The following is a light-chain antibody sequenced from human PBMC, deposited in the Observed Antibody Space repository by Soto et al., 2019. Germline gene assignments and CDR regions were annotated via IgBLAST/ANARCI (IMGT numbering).Light chain of an antibody. CDR2: GAS. J-gene: IGKJ5*01. CDR3: QQYGSSPPIT. CDR1: QSVSSSY. Sequence: EIVLTQSPGTLSLSPGERATLSCRASQSVSSSYLAWYQQKPGQAPMLLIYGASSSATCIPDRFSGSGSGTDFTLTISRLEPEDFAVYYCQQYGSSPPITFGQGTRLEIK. V-gene: IGKV3-20*01.